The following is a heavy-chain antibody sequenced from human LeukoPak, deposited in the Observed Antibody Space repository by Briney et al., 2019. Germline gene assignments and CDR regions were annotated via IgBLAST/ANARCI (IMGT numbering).Heavy chain of an antibody. CDR1: GFTFANYD. CDR2: IGTLDDT. D-gene: IGHD2/OR15-2a*01. Sequence: GGSLRLSCAASGFTFANYDMHWVRQGSREGLEWVSAIGTLDDTYYPDSVRGRFAISRGNAKNSFYLQMNSLRAEDTAVYYCAIGLSPYCYNTNRPFDSGDQGTLVTVSS. J-gene: IGHJ4*02. CDR3: AIGLSPYCYNTNRPFDS. V-gene: IGHV3-13*01.